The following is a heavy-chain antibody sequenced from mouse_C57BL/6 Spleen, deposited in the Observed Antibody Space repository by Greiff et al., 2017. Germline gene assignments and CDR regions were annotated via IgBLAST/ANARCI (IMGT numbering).Heavy chain of an antibody. CDR1: GYTFTGYW. CDR2: ILPGSGST. CDR3: ARIHITTVYDYAMDY. Sequence: QVQLQHSGAELMKPGASVKLSCKATGYTFTGYWIEWVKQRPGHGLEWIGEILPGSGSTQYNEKFKGKATFTADTSSNTAYMQLSSLTTEDSAIYYCARIHITTVYDYAMDYWGQGTSVTVSS. V-gene: IGHV1-9*01. J-gene: IGHJ4*01. D-gene: IGHD1-1*01.